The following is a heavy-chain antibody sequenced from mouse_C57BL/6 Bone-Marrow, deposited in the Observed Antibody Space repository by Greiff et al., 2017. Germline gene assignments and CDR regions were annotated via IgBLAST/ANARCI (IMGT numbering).Heavy chain of an antibody. CDR2: INPNNGGT. Sequence: EVQLQQSGPELVKPGASVKIPCKASGYTFTDYNMDWVKQSHGKSLEWIGDINPNNGGTIYNQKFKGKATLTVDKSSSTAYMELRSLTSEDTAVYYCARSYSNYSYYFDYWGQGTTLTVSS. CDR3: ARSYSNYSYYFDY. V-gene: IGHV1-18*01. D-gene: IGHD2-5*01. J-gene: IGHJ2*01. CDR1: GYTFTDYN.